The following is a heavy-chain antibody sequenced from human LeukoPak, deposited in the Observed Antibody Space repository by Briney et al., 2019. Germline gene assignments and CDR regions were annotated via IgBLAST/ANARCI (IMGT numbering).Heavy chain of an antibody. CDR1: GGSISSYY. CDR3: ARGLARGSYYYGSGSPWFDP. V-gene: IGHV4-34*01. CDR2: SNHSGST. Sequence: SETLSLTCTVSGGSISSYYWSWIRQPPGKGLESIGESNHSGSTNYNPSLKSRVTISVDTSKNQFSLKLSSVTAADTAVYYCARGLARGSYYYGSGSPWFDPWGQGTLVTVSS. J-gene: IGHJ5*02. D-gene: IGHD3-10*01.